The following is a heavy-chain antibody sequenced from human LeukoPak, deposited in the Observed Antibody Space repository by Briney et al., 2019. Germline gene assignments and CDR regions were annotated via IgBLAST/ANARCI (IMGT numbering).Heavy chain of an antibody. V-gene: IGHV1-2*02. D-gene: IGHD3-10*01. Sequence: PGASVKVSCKASGYTFSNYYMHWVRQAPGQGLEWMGRINPDTGGTNSAQRFQGRVTMTRDTSIRTAYMELSSLRSDDTAVYYCAREHLFSGSENYVLHNWFDPWGQGTLVTVSS. J-gene: IGHJ5*02. CDR1: GYTFSNYY. CDR2: INPDTGGT. CDR3: AREHLFSGSENYVLHNWFDP.